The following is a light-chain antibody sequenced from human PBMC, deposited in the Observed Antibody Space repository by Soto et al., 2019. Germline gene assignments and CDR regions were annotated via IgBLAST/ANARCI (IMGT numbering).Light chain of an antibody. J-gene: IGKJ1*01. V-gene: IGKV1-5*01. CDR2: DAS. CDR3: QQYNSFEGT. Sequence: DIPMTQSPSTLSASVGDRVTITCRASQSISSWLAWYQQKPGKAPKLLIYDASSLESGVPSRFSGSGSGTDFTLTISSLQPDDFATFYCQQYNSFEGTFGQGTKVEIK. CDR1: QSISSW.